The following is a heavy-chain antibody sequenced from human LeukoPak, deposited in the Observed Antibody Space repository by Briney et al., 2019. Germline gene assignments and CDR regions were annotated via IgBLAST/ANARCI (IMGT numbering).Heavy chain of an antibody. CDR2: ITTGDAT. V-gene: IGHV3-23*01. CDR3: TNTGPGSGWSRYYFDF. J-gene: IGHJ4*02. Sequence: PGGSLRLSCAASGFSFGNYGMNWVRQAPGEGLEWVSTITTGDATYYADSVKGRFAISKDNSLKTVSLQMNTLRAEDTAVYYCTNTGPGSGWSRYYFDFWGQGTLVTVSS. CDR1: GFSFGNYG. D-gene: IGHD6-19*01.